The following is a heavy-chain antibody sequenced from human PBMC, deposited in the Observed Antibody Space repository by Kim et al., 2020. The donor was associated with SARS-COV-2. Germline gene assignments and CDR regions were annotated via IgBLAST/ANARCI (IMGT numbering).Heavy chain of an antibody. V-gene: IGHV3-11*01. D-gene: IGHD3-3*01. Sequence: GGSLRLSCTASGFTYDDYYMAWIRQAPGMGLEWISFISASGLTKFYADSVKSRFTISRDNVKKTVYLQMNNLRVEDTAVYYCARRFNDDCSGIDYWGQGTPVTVSP. CDR1: GFTYDDYY. J-gene: IGHJ4*02. CDR3: ARRFNDDCSGIDY. CDR2: ISASGLTK.